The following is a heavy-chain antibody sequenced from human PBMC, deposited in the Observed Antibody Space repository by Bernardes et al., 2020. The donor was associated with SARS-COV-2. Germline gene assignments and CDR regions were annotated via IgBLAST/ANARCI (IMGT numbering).Heavy chain of an antibody. CDR2: ISYDGSNK. Sequence: SLRLSCAASGFTFSSYGMHWVRQAPGKGLEWVAVISYDGSNKYYADSVKGRFTISRDNSKNTLYLQMNSLRAEDTAVYYCAKDEAGTPSYWGQGTLVTVSS. J-gene: IGHJ4*02. V-gene: IGHV3-30*18. CDR3: AKDEAGTPSY. CDR1: GFTFSSYG. D-gene: IGHD1-1*01.